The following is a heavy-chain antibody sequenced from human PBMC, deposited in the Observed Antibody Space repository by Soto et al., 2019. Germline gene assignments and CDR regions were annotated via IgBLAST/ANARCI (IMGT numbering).Heavy chain of an antibody. J-gene: IGHJ4*02. D-gene: IGHD5-12*01. CDR3: ARASWLRGDYFDY. CDR2: ISAYNGDT. V-gene: IGHV1-18*04. CDR1: GYTFTSYG. Sequence: ASVKVSCKASGYTFTSYGVTWVRQAPGQGLEWMGWISAYNGDTNYAQKLQGTVTMTADTSTSTAYMELRSLRSDDTAVYYCARASWLRGDYFDYWGQGTLVTVSS.